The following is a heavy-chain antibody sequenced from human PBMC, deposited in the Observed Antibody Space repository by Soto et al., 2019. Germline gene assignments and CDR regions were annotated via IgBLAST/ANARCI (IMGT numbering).Heavy chain of an antibody. CDR3: ARDADYGLIY. CDR2: IYYSGST. V-gene: IGHV4-59*01. CDR1: CGSISGYY. J-gene: IGHJ4*02. Sequence: PSETLSLTCTVSCGSISGYYWSWIRQPPGKGLEWIGYIYYSGSTNYNPSLKSRVTMSVDTSNDQFSLRLSSVTAADTAVYFCARDADYGLIYWGQGALVTVSS. D-gene: IGHD4-17*01.